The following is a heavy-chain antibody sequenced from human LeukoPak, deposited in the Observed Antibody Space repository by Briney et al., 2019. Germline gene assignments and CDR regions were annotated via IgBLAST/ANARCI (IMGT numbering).Heavy chain of an antibody. CDR2: INPNSGGT. CDR3: ARDHYLVATIYFDY. D-gene: IGHD5-12*01. J-gene: IGHJ4*02. V-gene: IGHV1-2*02. CDR1: GYTFTGYY. Sequence: ASVKASCKASGYTFTGYYMHCVRQAPGQGLEWMGWINPNSGGTNYAQKFQGRVTMTRDTSISTAYMELSRLRSDDTAVYYCARDHYLVATIYFDYWGQGTLVTVSS.